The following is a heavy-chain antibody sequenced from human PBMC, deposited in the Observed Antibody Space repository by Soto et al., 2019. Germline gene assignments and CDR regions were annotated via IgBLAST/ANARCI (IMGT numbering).Heavy chain of an antibody. CDR3: ARQPRILTGYYGHFED. Sequence: SETLSLTCTVSGGSISSSSYYWGWIRQPPGKGLEWIGSIYYSGSTYYNPSLKSRVTISVDTSKNQFSLKLSSVTAADTAVYYCARQPRILTGYYGHFEDWGQGIRVTVSS. D-gene: IGHD3-9*01. CDR1: GGSISSSSYY. CDR2: IYYSGST. V-gene: IGHV4-39*01. J-gene: IGHJ4*02.